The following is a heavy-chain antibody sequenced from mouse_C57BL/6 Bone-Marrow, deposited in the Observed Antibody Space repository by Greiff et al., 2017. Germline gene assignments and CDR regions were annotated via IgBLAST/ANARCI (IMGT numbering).Heavy chain of an antibody. V-gene: IGHV5-17*01. CDR3: ARPHYYGSSLYAMDY. J-gene: IGHJ4*01. CDR2: ISRGSSTI. D-gene: IGHD1-1*01. Sequence: EVQVEESGGGLVKPGGSLKLSCAASGFTFSDYGMHWVRQAPEKGLEWVAYISRGSSTIYYADTVKGRFTISRDKATNTLFLQMTSLRSEDTAMYYCARPHYYGSSLYAMDYWGQGTSVTVSS. CDR1: GFTFSDYG.